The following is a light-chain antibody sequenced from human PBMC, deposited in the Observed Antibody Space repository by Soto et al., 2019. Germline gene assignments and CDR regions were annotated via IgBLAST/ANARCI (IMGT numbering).Light chain of an antibody. J-gene: IGLJ2*01. Sequence: QSALTQPASVSGSPGQSITISCTGTSSDVGAYDYVSWYQQHPGKAPQLMIYDVSNRPSGVSGRFSGSKSGNTASLTISGLQAEDEADYYCSSYTNSDNLVVFGGGTKLTVL. CDR1: SSDVGAYDY. CDR3: SSYTNSDNLVV. CDR2: DVS. V-gene: IGLV2-14*03.